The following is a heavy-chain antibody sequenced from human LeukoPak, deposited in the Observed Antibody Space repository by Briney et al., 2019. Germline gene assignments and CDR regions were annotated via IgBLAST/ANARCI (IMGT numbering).Heavy chain of an antibody. V-gene: IGHV4-59*08. CDR3: ASSPRLTTSWFLFDP. CDR2: VYYSGST. Sequence: SETLSLTCSVSGYSFSNYYWTWIRQPPGKGLEWIGYVYYSGSTNYNPSLKTRLHLSVDTSKNRFSLKLSSVTAADTAVYYCASSPRLTTSWFLFDPWGHGTLVTVSS. CDR1: GYSFSNYY. J-gene: IGHJ5*02. D-gene: IGHD2-2*01.